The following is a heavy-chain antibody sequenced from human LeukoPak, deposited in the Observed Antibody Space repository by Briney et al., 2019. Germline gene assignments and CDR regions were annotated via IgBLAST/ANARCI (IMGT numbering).Heavy chain of an antibody. J-gene: IGHJ4*02. Sequence: GGSLRLSCAASGFTFSIYAMNWVRQAPGKGLEWVSSISANGGETHYADSVKGRFTISRDNSKNTLYLQINNPRVEDTAVNYCAKRYYDFPLDYWGQGTLVTVSS. D-gene: IGHD3-3*01. CDR2: ISANGGET. CDR3: AKRYYDFPLDY. CDR1: GFTFSIYA. V-gene: IGHV3-23*01.